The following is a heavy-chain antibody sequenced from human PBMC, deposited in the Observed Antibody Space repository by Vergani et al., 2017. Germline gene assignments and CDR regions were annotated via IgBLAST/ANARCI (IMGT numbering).Heavy chain of an antibody. J-gene: IGHJ4*02. V-gene: IGHV4-61*08. D-gene: IGHD6-6*01. Sequence: QVQLRESGPGLVKSSQTLSLICTVSGGSISSGDYYWSWIRQPPGKGLEWIGYIYYSGSTNYNPSLKSRVTISVDTSKNQFSLKLSSVTAADTAVYYCAREGYSSSSFDYWGQGTLVTVSS. CDR3: AREGYSSSSFDY. CDR1: GGSISSGDYY. CDR2: IYYSGST.